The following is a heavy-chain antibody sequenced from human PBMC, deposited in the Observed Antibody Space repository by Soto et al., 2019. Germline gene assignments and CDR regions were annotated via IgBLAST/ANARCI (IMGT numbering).Heavy chain of an antibody. CDR3: ARGRFGVGAQPDYYYGMDV. D-gene: IGHD3-10*01. J-gene: IGHJ6*02. Sequence: QVQLVQSGAEVKKPGASVKVSCKASGYTFTSYDINWVRQATGQGLEWMGWMNPNSGNTGYAQKFQGRVTMTRNTSLSTAYIELASLRSEDTAVYYCARGRFGVGAQPDYYYGMDVWGQGTTVTVSS. CDR1: GYTFTSYD. CDR2: MNPNSGNT. V-gene: IGHV1-8*01.